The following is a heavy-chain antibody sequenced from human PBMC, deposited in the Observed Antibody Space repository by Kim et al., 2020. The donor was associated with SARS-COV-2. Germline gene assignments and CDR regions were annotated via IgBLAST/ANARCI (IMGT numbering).Heavy chain of an antibody. Sequence: YYNPSLKSRGTISVDTSKNQFSLKLSSVTAADTAVYYCARTGGVTTLFDYWGQGTLVTVSS. D-gene: IGHD4-4*01. V-gene: IGHV4-39*01. J-gene: IGHJ4*02. CDR3: ARTGGVTTLFDY.